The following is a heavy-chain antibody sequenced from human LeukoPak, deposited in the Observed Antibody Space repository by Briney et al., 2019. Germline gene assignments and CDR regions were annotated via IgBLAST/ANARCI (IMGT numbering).Heavy chain of an antibody. Sequence: SETLSLTCTVSGGSISSYYWSWPRQPPGKGLKYIGYSHYTGSTKYNPSLKSRVTISLDTSGNQFSLKLSSVTAADTAVYYCARLPEYYYMDVWGKGTTVTVSS. D-gene: IGHD1-26*01. CDR2: SHYTGST. V-gene: IGHV4-59*01. CDR1: GGSISSYY. CDR3: ARLPEYYYMDV. J-gene: IGHJ6*03.